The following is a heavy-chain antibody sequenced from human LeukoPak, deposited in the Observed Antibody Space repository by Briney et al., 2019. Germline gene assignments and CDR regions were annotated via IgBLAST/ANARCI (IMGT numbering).Heavy chain of an antibody. D-gene: IGHD1-14*01. CDR1: GFMFSNYG. CDR3: AKSLTGNVADLDY. CDR2: ISYDGLNK. Sequence: GGSLRLSCAVSGFMFSNYGMHWVRQVPGKGLDWLALISYDGLNKYYTDSVEGRFTISRDNSKSTLYLQMNSLRAEDTALYYCAKSLTGNVADLDYWGQGTLVTVSS. V-gene: IGHV3-33*03. J-gene: IGHJ4*02.